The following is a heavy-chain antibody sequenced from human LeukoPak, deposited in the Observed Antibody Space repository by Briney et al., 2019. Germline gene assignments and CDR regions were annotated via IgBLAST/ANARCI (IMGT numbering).Heavy chain of an antibody. J-gene: IGHJ3*02. V-gene: IGHV4-59*01. CDR1: GVSINTYY. CDR3: ARVDDSSGDDAFDI. D-gene: IGHD3-22*01. Sequence: PSETLSLTCSVSGVSINTYYWSWIRQPPGKGLEWIGNIYYSGSTYYNPSLKSRVTISVDTSKNQFSLKLSSVTAADTAVYYCARVDDSSGDDAFDIWGQGTMVTVSS. CDR2: IYYSGST.